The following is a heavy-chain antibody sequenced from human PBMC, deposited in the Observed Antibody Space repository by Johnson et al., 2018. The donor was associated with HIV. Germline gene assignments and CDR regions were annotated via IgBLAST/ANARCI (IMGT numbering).Heavy chain of an antibody. Sequence: VQLVESGGGVVQPGRSLRLSCAASGFTFSSYAMHWVRQAPGKGLEWVSYISSSGSTIYYADSVKGRFTISRDHAKNSLYLQMNSLRAEDTAVYYCARSGTAVDGYSSSLGDAFDIWGQGTMVTVSS. CDR2: ISSSGSTI. V-gene: IGHV3-48*04. CDR3: ARSGTAVDGYSSSLGDAFDI. D-gene: IGHD6-13*01. J-gene: IGHJ3*02. CDR1: GFTFSSYA.